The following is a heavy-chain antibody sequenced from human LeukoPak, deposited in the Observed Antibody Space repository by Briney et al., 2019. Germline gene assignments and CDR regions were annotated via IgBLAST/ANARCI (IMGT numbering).Heavy chain of an antibody. V-gene: IGHV3-48*01. D-gene: IGHD1-14*01. CDR3: ARDINYAFDI. J-gene: IGHJ3*02. CDR1: GFTFSSYS. Sequence: SGGSLRLSCAASGFTFSSYSVNWVRQAPGKGLEWVSYIGGSSGIISYADSVKGRFTIPRDNAKNSLFLQMNSLRAEDTAVYYCARDINYAFDIWGQGTVVTVSS. CDR2: IGGSSGII.